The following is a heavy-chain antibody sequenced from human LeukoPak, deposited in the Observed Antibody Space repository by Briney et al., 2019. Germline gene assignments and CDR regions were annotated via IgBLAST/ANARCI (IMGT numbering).Heavy chain of an antibody. V-gene: IGHV3-21*01. Sequence: GGSLRLSCAASGFTFSSYSMNWVRQAPGKGLEWVSSISSSGSSIYYAYSVKGRFTITRDNAKNSLYLQMNSLRAKDTDVYYCSRVYTYYYNSSGYYYPGYYYYGMGVWGQGTTVTVAS. CDR1: GFTFSSYS. D-gene: IGHD3-22*01. CDR3: SRVYTYYYNSSGYYYPGYYYYGMGV. J-gene: IGHJ6*02. CDR2: ISSSGSSI.